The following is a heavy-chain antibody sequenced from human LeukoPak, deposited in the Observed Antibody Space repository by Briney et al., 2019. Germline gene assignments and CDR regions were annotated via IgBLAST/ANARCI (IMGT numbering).Heavy chain of an antibody. CDR2: IYPGDSDT. D-gene: IGHD6-13*01. CDR1: GYSFSSYW. Sequence: GESLKISCKASGYSFSSYWIAWVRQMPGKGLEWMGIIYPGDSDTRYSPSFQGQVTISADKSISTAYLQWSSLKASDTAMYYCATSRSSSSRNPFDYWGQGTPVTVSS. CDR3: ATSRSSSSRNPFDY. J-gene: IGHJ4*02. V-gene: IGHV5-51*01.